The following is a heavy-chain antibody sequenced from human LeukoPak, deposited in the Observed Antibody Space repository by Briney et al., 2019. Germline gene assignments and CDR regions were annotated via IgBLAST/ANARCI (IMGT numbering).Heavy chain of an antibody. CDR2: INPNSGGT. D-gene: IGHD2-15*01. J-gene: IGHJ6*02. V-gene: IGHV1-2*02. CDR3: ARVDIVVVVAADYGMDV. Sequence: ASVKVSCKASGYTFTGYYMQWVRQDPGQGLEWMGWINPNSGGTNYAQKFQGRVTMTRDTSISTAYMELSRLRSDDTAVYYCARVDIVVVVAADYGMDVWGQGTTVTVSS. CDR1: GYTFTGYY.